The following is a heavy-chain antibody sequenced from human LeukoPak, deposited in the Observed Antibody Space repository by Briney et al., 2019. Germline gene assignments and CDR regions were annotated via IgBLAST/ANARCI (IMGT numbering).Heavy chain of an antibody. CDR2: IDHRGDT. D-gene: IGHD2-21*02. CDR1: GGSFSRYY. V-gene: IGHV4-34*01. Sequence: SETLSLTCAVYGGSFSRYYWSWIRQSPGKGLEWIAEIDHRGDTNYNPSVKSRVTISVDTSKNQFSLKVRSLSTADTAVYYCARGATISETGYFDFWGQGTPVTVSS. J-gene: IGHJ4*03. CDR3: ARGATISETGYFDF.